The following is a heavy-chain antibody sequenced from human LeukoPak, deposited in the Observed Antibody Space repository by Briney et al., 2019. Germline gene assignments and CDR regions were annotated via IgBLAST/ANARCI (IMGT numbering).Heavy chain of an antibody. CDR1: GYSFTSYC. V-gene: IGHV5-51*01. J-gene: IGHJ5*02. CDR3: ARLVTMIVAPNWFDP. CDR2: IYPGDSDT. Sequence: GESLKISCKGAGYSFTSYCIGWVRQMPGKGLEWMGIIYPGDSDTRYSPSFQGQVTFSADKSISTAYLQWSSLKASDTAMYYCARLVTMIVAPNWFDPWGQGTLVTVSS. D-gene: IGHD3-22*01.